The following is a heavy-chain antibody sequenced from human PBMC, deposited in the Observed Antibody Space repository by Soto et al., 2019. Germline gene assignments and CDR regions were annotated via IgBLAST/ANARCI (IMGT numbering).Heavy chain of an antibody. Sequence: GGSLRLSCAASGFTFSSYGMHWVRQAPGKGLERVAVIWYDGSNKYYADSVKGRFTISRDNSKNTLYLQMNSLRAEDTAVYYCARVGSIAARPQSQNWFDPWGQGTLVTVSS. D-gene: IGHD6-6*01. V-gene: IGHV3-33*01. J-gene: IGHJ5*02. CDR1: GFTFSSYG. CDR3: ARVGSIAARPQSQNWFDP. CDR2: IWYDGSNK.